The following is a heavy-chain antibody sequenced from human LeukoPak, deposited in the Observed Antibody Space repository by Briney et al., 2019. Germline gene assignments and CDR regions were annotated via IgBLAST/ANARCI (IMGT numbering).Heavy chain of an antibody. V-gene: IGHV3-48*03. J-gene: IGHJ4*02. CDR1: GFTFSSYE. CDR2: ISSSGSTI. Sequence: GGSLRLSCAASGFTFSSYEMNWVRQAPGKGLEWVSYISSSGSTIYYADSVKGRFTISRDNAKNSLYLQMNSLRAEDTAVYYCARDGNYYAGSGYPFDYWGQGTLVTVSS. CDR3: ARDGNYYAGSGYPFDY. D-gene: IGHD3-22*01.